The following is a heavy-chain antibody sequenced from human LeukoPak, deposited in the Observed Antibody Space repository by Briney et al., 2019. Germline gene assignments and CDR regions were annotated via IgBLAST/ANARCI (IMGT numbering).Heavy chain of an antibody. CDR3: ARAFRPPPRLTNYDSSGYYFDY. J-gene: IGHJ4*02. Sequence: ASVKVSCKASGYTFTSYYMHWVRQAPGQGLEWMGIINPSGGSTSYAQKFQGRVTMTRDTSTSTVYVELSSLRSEDTAVYYCARAFRPPPRLTNYDSSGYYFDYWGQGTLVTVSS. CDR2: INPSGGST. CDR1: GYTFTSYY. D-gene: IGHD3-22*01. V-gene: IGHV1-46*01.